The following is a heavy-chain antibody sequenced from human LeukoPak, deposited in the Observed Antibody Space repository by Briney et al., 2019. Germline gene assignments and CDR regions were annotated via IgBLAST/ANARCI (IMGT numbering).Heavy chain of an antibody. CDR1: GFTFSSYA. D-gene: IGHD3-3*01. V-gene: IGHV3-30-3*01. Sequence: GGSLRLSCAASGFTFSSYAMHWVRQAPGKGLEWVAVITYDGSNKYYADSVKGRFTISRDNSKNTLYLQMNSLRAEDTAVYYCARDGRGIFGKGYYYYGIDVWGQGTTVTVSS. CDR2: ITYDGSNK. CDR3: ARDGRGIFGKGYYYYGIDV. J-gene: IGHJ6*02.